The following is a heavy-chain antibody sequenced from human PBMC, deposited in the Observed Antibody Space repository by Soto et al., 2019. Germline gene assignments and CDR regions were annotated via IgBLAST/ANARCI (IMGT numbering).Heavy chain of an antibody. CDR1: GFTFSSYA. CDR2: ISGRGGST. D-gene: IGHD3-16*02. CDR3: AKDLGDYIWGSSRPFDY. J-gene: IGHJ4*02. V-gene: IGHV3-23*01. Sequence: VQLLESGGGLVQPGGSLRLSCAASGFTFSSYAMSWVRQAPGKGLEWVSAISGRGGSTYYADSVKGRFTISRDNSKNTPDLQMNSLRAGDTAAYYCAKDLGDYIWGSSRPFDYWGQGTLVTVSS.